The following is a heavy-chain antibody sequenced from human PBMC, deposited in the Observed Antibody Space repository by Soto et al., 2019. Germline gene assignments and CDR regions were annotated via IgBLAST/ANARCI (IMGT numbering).Heavy chain of an antibody. CDR2: IIPIFGTA. J-gene: IGHJ6*02. V-gene: IGHV1-69*13. CDR3: ARVNSNYARYYYYGMDV. CDR1: GGTFSSYA. D-gene: IGHD4-4*01. Sequence: SVKVSCKASGGTFSSYAISWVRQAPGQGLEWMGGIIPIFGTANYAQKFQGRVTITADESTSTAYMELSSLRSEDTAVYYCARVNSNYARYYYYGMDVWGQGTTVTVSS.